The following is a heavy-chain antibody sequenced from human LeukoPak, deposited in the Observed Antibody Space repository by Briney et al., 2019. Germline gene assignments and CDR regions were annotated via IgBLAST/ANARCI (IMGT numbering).Heavy chain of an antibody. CDR2: IYPGDYET. CDR1: GYSFSNYW. J-gene: IGHJ4*02. Sequence: GESLKISCKGSGYSFSNYWIGWVRQMPGKGLEWMGIIYPGDYETRYSPSFQGLVTISVDKSISTAYLQCSSLKASDTAMYYCAIPPGYCGNDCSFDHWGQGTLVTVSS. D-gene: IGHD2-21*02. CDR3: AIPPGYCGNDCSFDH. V-gene: IGHV5-51*01.